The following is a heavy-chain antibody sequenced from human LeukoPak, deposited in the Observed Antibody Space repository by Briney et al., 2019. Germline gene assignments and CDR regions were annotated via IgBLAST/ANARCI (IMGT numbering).Heavy chain of an antibody. CDR2: IYYSGST. CDR1: GGSISSYY. D-gene: IGHD3-22*01. V-gene: IGHV4-59*01. CDR3: ARASGGLGYYYHSSGYTADAFDI. Sequence: SETLSLTCTVSGGSISSYYWSWIRQPPGKGLEWIGYIYYSGSTNYNPSLKSRVTISVDTSKNQFSLKLSSVTAADTAVYYCARASGGLGYYYHSSGYTADAFDIWGQGTMVTVSS. J-gene: IGHJ3*02.